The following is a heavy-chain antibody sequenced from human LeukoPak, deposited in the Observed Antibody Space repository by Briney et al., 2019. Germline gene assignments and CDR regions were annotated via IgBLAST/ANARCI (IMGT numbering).Heavy chain of an antibody. V-gene: IGHV4-4*07. J-gene: IGHJ4*02. D-gene: IGHD6-13*01. Sequence: SETLSLTCTVSGGSISNYYWGWVRQPAGKGLEWIGRIYTSGTTDYNPSLESRVTMSFDTSKNQFSLKLTSVTAADTAVYYCATGPSRYSSSWYHYFDYWGQGTLVTVSS. CDR1: GGSISNYY. CDR2: IYTSGTT. CDR3: ATGPSRYSSSWYHYFDY.